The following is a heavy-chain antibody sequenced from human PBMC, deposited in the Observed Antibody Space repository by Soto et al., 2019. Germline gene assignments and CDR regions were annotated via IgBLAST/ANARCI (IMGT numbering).Heavy chain of an antibody. J-gene: IGHJ4*02. CDR1: GYAFTTYG. Sequence: QVHLVQSGAEVKKPGASVKVSCKGSGYAFTTYGITWVRHAPGQGLEWMGWISAHHGNTNYAQKLQGRVTVTRDTSTSTAYMELRSLRSDDTAVYYCARGRYGDYWGQGALVTVSS. CDR2: ISAHHGNT. V-gene: IGHV1-18*01. CDR3: ARGRYGDY. D-gene: IGHD1-1*01.